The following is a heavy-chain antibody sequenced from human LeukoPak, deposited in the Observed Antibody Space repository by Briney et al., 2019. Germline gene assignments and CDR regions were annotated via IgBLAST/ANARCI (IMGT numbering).Heavy chain of an antibody. CDR2: ISAYNGNT. D-gene: IGHD3-22*01. Sequence: ASVKVSCKASGYTFTSHGISWVRQAPGQGLEWMGWISAYNGNTNYAQKLQGRVTMTTDTSTSTAYMELRSLRSDDTAVYYCASGGYYYDSSGYYFDYWGQGTLVTVSS. CDR1: GYTFTSHG. J-gene: IGHJ4*02. V-gene: IGHV1-18*01. CDR3: ASGGYYYDSSGYYFDY.